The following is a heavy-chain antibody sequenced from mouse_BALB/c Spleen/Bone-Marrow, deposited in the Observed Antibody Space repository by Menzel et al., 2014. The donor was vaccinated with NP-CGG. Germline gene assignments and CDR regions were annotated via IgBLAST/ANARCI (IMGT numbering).Heavy chain of an antibody. V-gene: IGHV1S137*01. CDR2: ISTYYGDA. Sequence: QVQLQQSGAELVRPGVSVKISCKGSGYTFTDYATHWVKQSHAKSLEWIGVISTYYGDASYNQKFKGKATMTVDKSSSTAYMELARLTSEDSSSYYCARESPLSAYWGQGTLVTVSA. J-gene: IGHJ3*01. CDR3: ARESPLSAY. CDR1: GYTFTDYA.